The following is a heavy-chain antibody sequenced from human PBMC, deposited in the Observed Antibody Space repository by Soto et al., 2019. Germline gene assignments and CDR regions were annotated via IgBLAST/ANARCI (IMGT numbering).Heavy chain of an antibody. Sequence: QVQLVQSGAEVKKPGSSVKVSCKASGGTFSSHTISWVRQAPGQGLEWMGRIIPILGIANYAQKFQGRVTITADKSTSTAYMELSSLRSEDTAVYYCARRNCSGGSCYSNNWFDPWGQGTLVTVSS. CDR1: GGTFSSHT. CDR3: ARRNCSGGSCYSNNWFDP. J-gene: IGHJ5*02. D-gene: IGHD2-15*01. CDR2: IIPILGIA. V-gene: IGHV1-69*02.